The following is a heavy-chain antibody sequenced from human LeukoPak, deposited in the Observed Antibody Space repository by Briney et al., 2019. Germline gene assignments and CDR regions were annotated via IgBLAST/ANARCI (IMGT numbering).Heavy chain of an antibody. CDR3: ASITTVTPGRYFDY. CDR2: IYYSGST. V-gene: IGHV4-59*01. Sequence: SETLSLTCTVSGGSISSYYWSWIRQPPGKGLEWIGYIYYSGSTNYNPSLKSRVTISVDTSKNQFSLKLSSVTAADTAVYYCASITTVTPGRYFDYWGQGTLVIVSS. J-gene: IGHJ4*02. CDR1: GGSISSYY. D-gene: IGHD4-17*01.